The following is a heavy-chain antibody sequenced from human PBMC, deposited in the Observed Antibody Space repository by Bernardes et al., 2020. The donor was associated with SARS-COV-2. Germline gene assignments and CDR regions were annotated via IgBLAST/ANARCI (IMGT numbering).Heavy chain of an antibody. CDR2: ISNTGSAI. CDR1: GFDFVDSH. J-gene: IGHJ1*01. CDR3: TTAMID. V-gene: IGHV3-11*01. D-gene: IGHD2-21*01. Sequence: GGSLRLSCVASGFDFVDSHMAWVRQAPGKGLQCIAYISNTGSAIWYEDSVKGRFTISRDNFKNSVYLQMNRLRAEDTAVYYCTTAMIDWGQGSLVTVSS.